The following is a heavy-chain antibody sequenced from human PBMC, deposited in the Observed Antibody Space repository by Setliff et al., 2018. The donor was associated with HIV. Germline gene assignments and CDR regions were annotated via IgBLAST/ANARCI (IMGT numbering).Heavy chain of an antibody. CDR2: FIPMFGAT. D-gene: IGHD2-15*01. V-gene: IGHV1-69*06. J-gene: IGHJ4*02. CDR3: ARELGEYCSGGTCYHHYYFDY. Sequence: GASVKVSCKASGGTFSRSVFSWVRQAPGQGLEWMGRFIPMFGATKNAQRFQGRVTITADRSTSTVHMELRSLRSEDTAVYYGARELGEYCSGGTCYHHYYFDYWGPGTLVTVSS. CDR1: GGTFSRSV.